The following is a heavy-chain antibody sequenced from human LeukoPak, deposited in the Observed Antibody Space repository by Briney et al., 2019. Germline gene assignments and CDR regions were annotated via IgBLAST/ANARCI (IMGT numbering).Heavy chain of an antibody. D-gene: IGHD2-2*01. CDR3: ARVYQSAEYYFDY. CDR2: IYYTGST. Sequence: SETLSLTCTVSGGSIDSYYWSWIRHPPGKGLGWIGYIYYTGSTEYHPSLKSRVTISLDTSKNKFSLKLTSVTAADTAVYYCARVYQSAEYYFDYWGQGNLVSVSS. J-gene: IGHJ4*02. CDR1: GGSIDSYY. V-gene: IGHV4-59*01.